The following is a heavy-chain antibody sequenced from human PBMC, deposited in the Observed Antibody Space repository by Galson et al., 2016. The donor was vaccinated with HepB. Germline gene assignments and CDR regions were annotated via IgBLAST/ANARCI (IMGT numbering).Heavy chain of an antibody. Sequence: QSGAEVKKPGESLKISCKGLGYSFSTYWIGWVRQRPGKGLEWMAMIYPGDSDTRHSPSPQGPVSVSVDNSINTAYLHWSSLQASDTAIDYCARLISAPEVADIRHHGMDVWGQGTTVIVSS. CDR3: ARLISAPEVADIRHHGMDV. D-gene: IGHD6-19*01. CDR2: IYPGDSDT. V-gene: IGHV5-51*01. CDR1: GYSFSTYW. J-gene: IGHJ6*02.